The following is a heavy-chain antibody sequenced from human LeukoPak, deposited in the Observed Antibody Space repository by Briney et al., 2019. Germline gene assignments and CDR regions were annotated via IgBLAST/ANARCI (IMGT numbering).Heavy chain of an antibody. CDR3: AKHRGYAFAS. CDR1: SGSISDGTW. Sequence: SETLSLTCAVSSGSISDGTWWTWVRQPPGKGLEWIGQIDHSGGTDYNPSLKSRVTISLDRSKSQLSLNLRSVTAADTAIYYCAKHRGYAFASWGQGTLVTVSS. J-gene: IGHJ4*02. D-gene: IGHD5-12*01. CDR2: IDHSGGT. V-gene: IGHV4-4*02.